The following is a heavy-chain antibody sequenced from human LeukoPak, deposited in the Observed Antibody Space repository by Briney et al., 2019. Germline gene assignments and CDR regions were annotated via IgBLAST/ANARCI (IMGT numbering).Heavy chain of an antibody. V-gene: IGHV3-30*02. Sequence: GGSLRLSCAASGFTFSSYGMHWVRQAPGKGLEWVAFIRYDGSNKYYADSVKGRFTISRDNSKNTLYLQMNSLRAEDTAVYYCARVGGIQLWFGAFDIWGQGTMVTVSS. D-gene: IGHD5-18*01. CDR1: GFTFSSYG. CDR2: IRYDGSNK. CDR3: ARVGGIQLWFGAFDI. J-gene: IGHJ3*02.